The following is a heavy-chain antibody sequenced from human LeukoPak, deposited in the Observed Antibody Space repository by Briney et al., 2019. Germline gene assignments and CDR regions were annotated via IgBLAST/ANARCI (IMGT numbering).Heavy chain of an antibody. Sequence: GGSLRLSCAASGFTFSSYWMSWVRQAPGKGLEWGANIKQDGSEKYYVDSVKGRFTISRDNAKNSLYLKMNSLRAEDTAVYSCARREVFRYYYYMDVWGKGTTVTVSS. CDR2: IKQDGSEK. J-gene: IGHJ6*03. V-gene: IGHV3-7*01. CDR1: GFTFSSYW. CDR3: ARREVFRYYYYMDV. D-gene: IGHD3-10*02.